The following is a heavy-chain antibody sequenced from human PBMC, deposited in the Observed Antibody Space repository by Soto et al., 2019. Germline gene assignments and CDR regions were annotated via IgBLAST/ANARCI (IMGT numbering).Heavy chain of an antibody. J-gene: IGHJ4*02. D-gene: IGHD3-16*01. V-gene: IGHV2-5*02. Sequence: QITLKESGPALVKPTQTLTLTCTFSGFSLSTSGVGVGWIRQPPGEALEWLALIYWDDYKHFSPSLESRLTXXKXXSKNQVVLTMTTMDPVDTATYSCVHKGAGDRILDYWGQGTLVTVSS. CDR1: GFSLSTSGVG. CDR2: IYWDDYK. CDR3: VHKGAGDRILDY.